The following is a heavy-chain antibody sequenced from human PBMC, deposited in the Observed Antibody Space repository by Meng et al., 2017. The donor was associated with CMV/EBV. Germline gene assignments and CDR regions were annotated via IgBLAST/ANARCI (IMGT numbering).Heavy chain of an antibody. CDR1: GFTFSSYA. CDR3: AKDQRLTSDPYGMDV. CDR2: ISYDGSNK. Sequence: GESLKISCAASGFTFSSYAMHWVRQAPGKGLEWVAVISYDGSNKYYADSVKGRFTISRDNSKNTLYLQMNSLRAEDTAVYYCAKDQRLTSDPYGMDVWGQGTTVTVSS. J-gene: IGHJ6*02. D-gene: IGHD4/OR15-4a*01. V-gene: IGHV3-30*04.